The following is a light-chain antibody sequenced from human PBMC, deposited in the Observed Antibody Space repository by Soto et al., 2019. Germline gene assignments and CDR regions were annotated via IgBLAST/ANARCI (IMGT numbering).Light chain of an antibody. J-gene: IGLJ1*01. CDR3: AAWDDSLSGHFV. CDR2: NNN. CDR1: SSNFGTNT. V-gene: IGLV1-44*01. Sequence: QSALTQPPSASGTPGQRVTISCSGSSSNFGTNTVSWYQHLPGTAPKLLIYNNNQRPSGVPDRFSGSKSGTSASLAISGLQSEDEADYYCAAWDDSLSGHFVFGTGTQLTVL.